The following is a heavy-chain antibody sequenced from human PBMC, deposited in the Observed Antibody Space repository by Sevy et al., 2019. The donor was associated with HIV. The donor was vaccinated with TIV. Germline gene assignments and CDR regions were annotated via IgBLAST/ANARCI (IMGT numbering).Heavy chain of an antibody. J-gene: IGHJ4*02. V-gene: IGHV3-15*01. Sequence: GGSLRLSCAASGFTFSNAWMSWVRQAPGKGLEWVGRIKSKTDGGTTVYAAPVKGRFTISRDDSKNTLYLQMNSLKTGDTAVYYCTTDRSYPGFDYWGQGTLVTVSS. D-gene: IGHD1-26*01. CDR2: IKSKTDGGTT. CDR3: TTDRSYPGFDY. CDR1: GFTFSNAW.